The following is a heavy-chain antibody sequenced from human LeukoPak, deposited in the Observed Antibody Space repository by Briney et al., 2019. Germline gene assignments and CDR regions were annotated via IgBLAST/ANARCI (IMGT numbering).Heavy chain of an antibody. CDR1: GFTFSSYA. D-gene: IGHD2-21*02. V-gene: IGHV3-30-3*01. J-gene: IGHJ4*02. CDR3: ARLRGDYASGY. CDR2: ISYDGSNK. Sequence: HPGGSLRLSCAASGFTFSSYAMHWVRQAPGKGLEWVAVISYDGSNKYYADSVKGRFTISRDNSKNTLYLQMNSLRAEDTAVYYCARLRGDYASGYWGQGTLVTVSS.